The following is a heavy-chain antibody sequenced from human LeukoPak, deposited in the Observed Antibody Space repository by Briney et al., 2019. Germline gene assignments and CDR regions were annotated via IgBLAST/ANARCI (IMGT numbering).Heavy chain of an antibody. J-gene: IGHJ6*02. CDR3: AKDAADDYYYGMDV. Sequence: GGSLRLSCAASGFTFSSYAMSWVRQAPGKGLEWVLALSGSGGSTYYADSGKGRFTISRDNSKNTLYLQRNSLRAADTAVYYCAKDAADDYYYGMDVWGQGTTVTVSS. CDR2: LSGSGGST. CDR1: GFTFSSYA. V-gene: IGHV3-23*01.